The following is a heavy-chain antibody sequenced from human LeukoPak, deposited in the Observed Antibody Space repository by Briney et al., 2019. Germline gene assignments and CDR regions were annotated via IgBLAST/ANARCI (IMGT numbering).Heavy chain of an antibody. V-gene: IGHV3-7*01. J-gene: IGHJ6*02. CDR2: IKADGSEK. D-gene: IGHD1-1*01. Sequence: PGGSLRLSCAASGFTFSSRWMTWVRQAPGKGLEWLAKIKADGSEKYYVDSVKGRFTVSRDNAKNSLYLQLNSLRVEDTAVYYCARVTSSLDHFGMDVWGQGTTVTVSS. CDR1: GFTFSSRW. CDR3: ARVTSSLDHFGMDV.